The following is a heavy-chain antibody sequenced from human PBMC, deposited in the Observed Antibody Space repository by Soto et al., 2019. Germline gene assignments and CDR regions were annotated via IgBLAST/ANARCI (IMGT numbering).Heavy chain of an antibody. D-gene: IGHD3-3*01. CDR3: ARQPRGYDFWSGYFGFAGRRNYYYYGMDV. CDR2: IYYSGST. Sequence: SESLSLTCPVSGGSISSSSYYWGWIRQPPGKGLEWIGSIYYSGSTYYNPSLKSRVTISVDTSKNQFSLKLSSVTAADTAVYYCARQPRGYDFWSGYFGFAGRRNYYYYGMDVWGQGTTVTVSS. CDR1: GGSISSSSYY. V-gene: IGHV4-39*01. J-gene: IGHJ6*02.